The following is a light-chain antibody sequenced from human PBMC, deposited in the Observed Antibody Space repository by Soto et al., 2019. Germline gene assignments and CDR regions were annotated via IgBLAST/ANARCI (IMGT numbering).Light chain of an antibody. CDR2: DAS. CDR3: QQRSDWPPIT. CDR1: HYVANS. V-gene: IGKV3-11*01. J-gene: IGKJ5*01. Sequence: EIMLTQSPATLSLSPGERATLSCRASHYVANSLAWYQQKPGQAPRLLIYDASDRATGVPGRFSGSGSGTDFTLTISSLEPEDFALYYCQQRSDWPPITFGQGTRLEIK.